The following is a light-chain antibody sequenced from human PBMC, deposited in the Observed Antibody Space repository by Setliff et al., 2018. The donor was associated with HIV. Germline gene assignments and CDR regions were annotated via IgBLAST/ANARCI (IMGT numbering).Light chain of an antibody. CDR3: CSYAGSSTLYV. CDR2: EGS. CDR1: SSDVGSYNR. V-gene: IGLV2-23*01. J-gene: IGLJ1*01. Sequence: QSALAQPPSVSGSPGQSVTISCTGTSSDVGSYNRVSWYQQHPGKAPKLMIYEGSKRPSGVSNRFSGSKSGNTASLTISGLQAEDEADYYCCSYAGSSTLYVFGTGTKVTVL.